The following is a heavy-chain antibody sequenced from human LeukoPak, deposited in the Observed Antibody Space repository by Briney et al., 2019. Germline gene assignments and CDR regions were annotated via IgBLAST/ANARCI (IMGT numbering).Heavy chain of an antibody. Sequence: PGGSLRLSCAASGFTFSSYSMNWVRQAPGKGLEWVSYISSSSSTIYYADSVKGRFTISRDNSKNTLYLQMTSLRGEDTAVYYCARWSKTAWYFDLWGRGTLVTVSS. V-gene: IGHV3-48*01. D-gene: IGHD5/OR15-5a*01. CDR2: ISSSSSTI. CDR1: GFTFSSYS. J-gene: IGHJ2*01. CDR3: ARWSKTAWYFDL.